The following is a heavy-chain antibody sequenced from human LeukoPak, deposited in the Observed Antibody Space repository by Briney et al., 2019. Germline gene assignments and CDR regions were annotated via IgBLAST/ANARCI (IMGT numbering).Heavy chain of an antibody. CDR2: IWYDGSEE. D-gene: IGHD3-22*01. CDR1: GFTFSSHG. CDR3: ARDGGYHSSGPFDY. Sequence: QPGGSLRLSCAASGFTFSSHGMHWVRQAPGKGLEWESIIWYDGSEEYYADSVKGRFTISRDNSKNTLYLQMNSLRAKDTAVYYCARDGGYHSSGPFDYWGQGALVTVSS. V-gene: IGHV3-33*01. J-gene: IGHJ4*02.